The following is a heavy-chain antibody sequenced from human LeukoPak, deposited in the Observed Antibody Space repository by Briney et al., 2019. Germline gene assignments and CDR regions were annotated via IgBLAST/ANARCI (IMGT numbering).Heavy chain of an antibody. D-gene: IGHD6-13*01. V-gene: IGHV4-39*07. CDR1: GGSISSSSYY. Sequence: SETLSLTCTVSGGSISSSSYYWGRVRQPPGKGLEWIGSIYYSGSTYYNPSLKSRVTISVDTSKNQFSLKLSSVTAADTAVYYCARVGVAIAAAGHFDYWGQGTLVTVSS. CDR3: ARVGVAIAAAGHFDY. J-gene: IGHJ4*02. CDR2: IYYSGST.